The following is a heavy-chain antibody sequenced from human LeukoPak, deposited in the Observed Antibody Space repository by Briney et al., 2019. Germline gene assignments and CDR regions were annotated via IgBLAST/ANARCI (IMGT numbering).Heavy chain of an antibody. J-gene: IGHJ4*02. CDR2: INPSGGST. CDR1: GYTFTSYY. CDR3: ARVRSYLSGGGGYYGY. Sequence: ASVKVSCKASGYTFTSYYMHWVRQAPGQGLEWMGIINPSGGSTSYAQKFQGRVTMTRDTSTSTVYMELSSLRSEDTAVYYCARVRSYLSGGGGYYGYWGQGTLVTVSS. D-gene: IGHD3-22*01. V-gene: IGHV1-46*01.